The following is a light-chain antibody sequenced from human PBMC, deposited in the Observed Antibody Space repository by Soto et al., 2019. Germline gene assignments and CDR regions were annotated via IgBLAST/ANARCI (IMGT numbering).Light chain of an antibody. Sequence: DVPMTQSPSSLSASVGDRVTITCRASQRVNNYLNWYQHKPGKAPKLLIHAASSLQTGVPPRFGGSASGTNFTLAISGLQAEDFATYYCQQLNSYPLTFGPGTNVDIK. CDR2: AAS. CDR1: QRVNNY. CDR3: QQLNSYPLT. V-gene: IGKV1-39*01. J-gene: IGKJ3*01.